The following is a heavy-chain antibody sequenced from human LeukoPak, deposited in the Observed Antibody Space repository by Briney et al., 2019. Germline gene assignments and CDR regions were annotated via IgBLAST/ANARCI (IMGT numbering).Heavy chain of an antibody. D-gene: IGHD3-10*01. CDR3: ARDPSPYGSGSSYFDY. Sequence: GASVKVSCKTSGYSFILYGISWVRQAPGQGLEWMGWINPNSGGTNYAQKFQGRVTMTRDTSISTAYMELSRLRSDDTAVYYCARDPSPYGSGSSYFDYWGQGTLVTVSS. CDR1: GYSFILYG. V-gene: IGHV1-2*02. CDR2: INPNSGGT. J-gene: IGHJ4*02.